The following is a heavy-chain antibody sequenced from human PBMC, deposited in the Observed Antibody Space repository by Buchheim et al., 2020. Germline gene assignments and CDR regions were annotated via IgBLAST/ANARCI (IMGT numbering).Heavy chain of an antibody. J-gene: IGHJ4*02. V-gene: IGHV3-23*01. D-gene: IGHD3-16*02. CDR3: AMGHYVWGSYRYTGWDY. CDR1: GFTFSSYA. CDR2: ISGSGGST. Sequence: EVRLLESGGGLVQPGGSLRLSCAASGFTFSSYAMSWVRQAPGKGLEWVSAISGSGGSTYYADSVKGRFTISRDNSKNTLYLQMNSLRAEDTAVYYCAMGHYVWGSYRYTGWDYWGQGTL.